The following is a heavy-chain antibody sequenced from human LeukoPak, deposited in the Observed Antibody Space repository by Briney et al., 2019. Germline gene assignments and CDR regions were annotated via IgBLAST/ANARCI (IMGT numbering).Heavy chain of an antibody. CDR1: GFTFSSYG. CDR2: IRYDGSNK. V-gene: IGHV3-30*02. J-gene: IGHJ4*02. D-gene: IGHD6-19*01. Sequence: GGSLRLSCAASGFTFSSYGMHWVRQAPGKGLEWVAFIRYDGSNKYYADSVKGRFTISRDNSKNTLYLQMNSLRAEDTAVYYCAKATTGIAVAGSLDYWGQGTLVTVSS. CDR3: AKATTGIAVAGSLDY.